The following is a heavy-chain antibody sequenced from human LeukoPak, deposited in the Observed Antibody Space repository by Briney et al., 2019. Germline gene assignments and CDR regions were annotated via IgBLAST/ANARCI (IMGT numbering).Heavy chain of an antibody. CDR3: AAGRITMISALDYYYMDV. J-gene: IGHJ6*03. D-gene: IGHD3-22*01. V-gene: IGHV4-59*01. CDR2: IYYSGSN. Sequence: SETLSLTCTVSGGSISSYYWSWLRQPPGKGLEWFGYIYYSGSNNYNPSLKSRVTISVDTSKNQFSLKLSSVTAADTAVYYCAAGRITMISALDYYYMDVWGKGTTVTVSS. CDR1: GGSISSYY.